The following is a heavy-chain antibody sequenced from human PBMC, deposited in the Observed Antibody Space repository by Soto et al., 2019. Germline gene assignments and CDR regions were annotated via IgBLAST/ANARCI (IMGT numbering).Heavy chain of an antibody. CDR3: VRVETYGDYPTFIFDY. V-gene: IGHV1-69*01. D-gene: IGHD4-17*01. CDR1: GGTFSSYA. CDR2: IIPIFGTA. Sequence: QVQLVQSGAEVKKPGSSVKVSCKASGGTFSSYAISWVRQAPGQGLEWMGGIIPIFGTANYAQKFQGRVTITADESTSTAYMELSSLRSEDTAVYYCVRVETYGDYPTFIFDYWGQGTLVTVSS. J-gene: IGHJ4*02.